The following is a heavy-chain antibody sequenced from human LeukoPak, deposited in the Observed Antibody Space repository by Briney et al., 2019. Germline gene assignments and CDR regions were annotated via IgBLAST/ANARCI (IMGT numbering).Heavy chain of an antibody. CDR1: GGSISSYY. Sequence: PSETLSLTCTVSGGSISSYYWSWIRQPPGKGLEWIGYIYYSGSTNYNPSLKSRVTISVDTSKNQFSLKLSSVTAADTAVYYCARENHYDSSGSVDYWGQGNLVTVSS. CDR3: ARENHYDSSGSVDY. D-gene: IGHD3-22*01. V-gene: IGHV4-59*12. CDR2: IYYSGST. J-gene: IGHJ4*02.